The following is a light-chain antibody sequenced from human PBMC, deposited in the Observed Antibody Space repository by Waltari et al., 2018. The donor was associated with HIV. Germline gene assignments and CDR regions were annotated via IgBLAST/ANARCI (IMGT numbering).Light chain of an antibody. CDR1: SSDVGVYKY. V-gene: IGLV2-11*01. CDR2: DVS. CDR3: CSFTVTYIWV. J-gene: IGLJ2*01. Sequence: QSALTQPRSVSGSPGQSVTISCTGTSSDVGVYKYVSWYQQHPGKVPKLMIYDVSKRPSGVPDRFSGAKSGNTASLTIAELQAEDEADYYCCSFTVTYIWVFGGGTKLTVL.